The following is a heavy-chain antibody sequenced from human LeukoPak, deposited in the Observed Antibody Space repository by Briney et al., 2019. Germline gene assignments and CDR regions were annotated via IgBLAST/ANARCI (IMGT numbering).Heavy chain of an antibody. CDR2: IYPGDSDT. D-gene: IGHD4-11*01. V-gene: IGHV5-51*01. Sequence: GESLKISCKGSGYSFTSYWIGWVRQMPGKGLEWMGIIYPGDSDTRYSPFFQGQVTISADKSISTAYLQWSSLKASDTAMYYCARLWGDTYSSSLFDYWGQGTLVTVSS. CDR1: GYSFTSYW. CDR3: ARLWGDTYSSSLFDY. J-gene: IGHJ4*02.